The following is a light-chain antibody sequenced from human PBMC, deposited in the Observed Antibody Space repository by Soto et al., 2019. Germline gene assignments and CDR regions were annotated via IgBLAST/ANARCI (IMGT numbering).Light chain of an antibody. Sequence: QSVLTQPPSVSGAQGQRFPFSGPGRTSKIGPGYDVPWYQRLPGTAPKLLIYGNSNRPSGVPDRFSGSKSGTSASLAITGLQAEDEADYYCQSYDSSLSGYVFGTGTKLTVL. CDR1: TSKIGPGYD. CDR2: GNS. J-gene: IGLJ1*01. V-gene: IGLV1-40*01. CDR3: QSYDSSLSGYV.